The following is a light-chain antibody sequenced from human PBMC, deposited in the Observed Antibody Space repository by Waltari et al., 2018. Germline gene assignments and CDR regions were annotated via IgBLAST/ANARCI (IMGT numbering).Light chain of an antibody. CDR1: QSISRN. Sequence: EIVMTQSPATLSVSPGEGATLSCRASQSISRNLAWYQQKPGQAPRLLFYQASTRATDVPARFSGSGSGTEFSLTISSLQSEDIAIYFCQQYNFWWTFGQGTRVEMK. CDR3: QQYNFWWT. J-gene: IGKJ1*01. V-gene: IGKV3-15*01. CDR2: QAS.